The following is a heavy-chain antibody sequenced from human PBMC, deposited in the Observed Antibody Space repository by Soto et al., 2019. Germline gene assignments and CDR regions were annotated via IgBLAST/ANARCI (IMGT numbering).Heavy chain of an antibody. Sequence: QVQLQESGPGLVKPSETLNLTCTVYGGSISSYYWSWIRQPPGKGLEWIGYTYYSGSTNYKPSLKSRVTKSVDTSKNQFSLKLSSVTAADTAVYYSARGWGLVFEYWGHGTLVTVSS. V-gene: IGHV4-59*01. CDR1: GGSISSYY. CDR3: ARGWGLVFEY. D-gene: IGHD2-21*02. J-gene: IGHJ4*01. CDR2: TYYSGST.